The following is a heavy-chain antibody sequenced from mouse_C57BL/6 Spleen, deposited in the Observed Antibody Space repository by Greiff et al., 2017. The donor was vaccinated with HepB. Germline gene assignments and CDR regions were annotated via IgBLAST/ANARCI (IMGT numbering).Heavy chain of an antibody. V-gene: IGHV1-80*01. Sequence: VQLKESGAELVKPGASVKISCKASGYAFSSYWMNWVKQRPGKGLEWIGQIYPGDGDTNYNGKFKGKATLTADKSSSTAYMQLSSLTSEDSAVYFCAREEVTTVDYFDYWGQGTTLTVSS. J-gene: IGHJ2*01. CDR1: GYAFSSYW. D-gene: IGHD1-1*01. CDR2: IYPGDGDT. CDR3: AREEVTTVDYFDY.